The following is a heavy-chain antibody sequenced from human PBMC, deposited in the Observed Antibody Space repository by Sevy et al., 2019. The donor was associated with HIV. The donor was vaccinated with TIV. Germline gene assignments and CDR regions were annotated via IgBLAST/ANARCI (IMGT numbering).Heavy chain of an antibody. D-gene: IGHD6-13*01. CDR1: GYTFSDYY. V-gene: IGHV1-2*02. J-gene: IGHJ5*02. CDR3: ARLGAAGLAGWFDP. CDR2: INPNSGGT. Sequence: ASVKVSCKASGYTFSDYYIHWVRQAPGQGLEWMGWINPNSGGTNYAQKFQGRITMTRDTSITTAYMELSRMRSDDTAVYYCARLGAAGLAGWFDPWGQGTLVTVSS.